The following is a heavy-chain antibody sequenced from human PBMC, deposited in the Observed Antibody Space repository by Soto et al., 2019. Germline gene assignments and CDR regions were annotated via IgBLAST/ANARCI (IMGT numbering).Heavy chain of an antibody. CDR3: ARLNYGSGSYYWFDP. CDR2: IYSSGST. J-gene: IGHJ5*02. CDR1: GGSISSYY. V-gene: IGHV4-59*08. Sequence: PSETLSLTCAVSGGSISSYYWSWIRQPPGKGLEWIGYIYSSGSTNYNPSLKSRVTISVDTSKNQVSLGVTSMTAADTAMYYCARLNYGSGSYYWFDPWGQGTLVTVSS. D-gene: IGHD3-10*01.